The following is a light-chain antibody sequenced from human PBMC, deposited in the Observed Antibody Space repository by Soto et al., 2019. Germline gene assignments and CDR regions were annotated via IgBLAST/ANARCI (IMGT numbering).Light chain of an antibody. J-gene: IGKJ1*01. CDR1: QSVSSN. CDR3: QQYDNWPPERT. CDR2: GAS. V-gene: IGKV3-15*01. Sequence: EIVMTQSPATLSVSPGERATHSCRASQSVSSNLAWYQQKPGQAPRLLIYGASTRATGIPARFSGSGSGTEFTLTISSLQSEDFAVYYCQQYDNWPPERTFGQGTKVEIK.